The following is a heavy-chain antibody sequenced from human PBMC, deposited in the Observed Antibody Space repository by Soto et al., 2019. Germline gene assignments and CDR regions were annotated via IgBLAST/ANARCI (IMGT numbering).Heavy chain of an antibody. D-gene: IGHD6-6*01. CDR2: IRSKAYGGTT. Sequence: GGSLRLSCTASGFTFGDYAMSWFRQAPGKGLEWVGFIRSKAYGGTTEYAASVKGRFTISRDDSKSIAYLQMNSLKTEDTAVYYYTRDRREYSSSSSSYWGQGTLVTVSS. CDR1: GFTFGDYA. J-gene: IGHJ4*02. CDR3: TRDRREYSSSSSSY. V-gene: IGHV3-49*03.